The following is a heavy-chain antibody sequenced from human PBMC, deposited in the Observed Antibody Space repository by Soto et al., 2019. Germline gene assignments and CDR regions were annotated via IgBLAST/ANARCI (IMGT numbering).Heavy chain of an antibody. Sequence: GGSLRLSCAASGFTFSSYSMNWVRQAPGKGLEWVSSISSSSSYIYYADSVKGRFTISRDNAKNSLYLQMNSLRAEDTAVYYCARGTGTTTYYYYGIDVWGQGTTVTVSS. J-gene: IGHJ6*02. CDR1: GFTFSSYS. CDR2: ISSSSSYI. D-gene: IGHD1-1*01. V-gene: IGHV3-21*01. CDR3: ARGTGTTTYYYYGIDV.